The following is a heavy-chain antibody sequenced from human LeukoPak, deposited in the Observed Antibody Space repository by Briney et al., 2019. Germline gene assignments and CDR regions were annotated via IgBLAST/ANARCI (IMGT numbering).Heavy chain of an antibody. V-gene: IGHV4-39*07. J-gene: IGHJ6*04. CDR1: GGSISSSSYY. Sequence: SETLSLTCTVSGGSISSSSYYWGWIRQPPGKGLEWIGSIYYSGSTYYNPSLKSRVTMSVDTSKNQFSLKLSSVTAADTAVYYCAREGGGYCSGGSCPYGMDVWGKGTTVTVSS. D-gene: IGHD2-15*01. CDR3: AREGGGYCSGGSCPYGMDV. CDR2: IYYSGST.